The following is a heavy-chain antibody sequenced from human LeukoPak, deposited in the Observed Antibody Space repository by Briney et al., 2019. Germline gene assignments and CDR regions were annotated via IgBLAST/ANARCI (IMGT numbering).Heavy chain of an antibody. V-gene: IGHV3-23*01. D-gene: IGHD3-10*01. CDR2: ITVSGGST. J-gene: IGHJ4*02. CDR1: GFTFSIYG. Sequence: GGSLRLSCAASGFTFSIYGMSWVRQVPGKGLEWVSAITVSGGSTYYADSVKGRFTISRDNSKNTLFLQMNSLRVEDTAVYYCAKGGVVRGVVNYWGQGTLVTVSS. CDR3: AKGGVVRGVVNY.